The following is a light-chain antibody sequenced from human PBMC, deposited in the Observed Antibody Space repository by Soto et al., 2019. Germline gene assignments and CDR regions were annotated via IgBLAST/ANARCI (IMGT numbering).Light chain of an antibody. CDR3: QQYGSSGT. Sequence: EIVLTQSPDTLSLSPGERATLSCRASQSVSTDSLAWYQQRPGQAPRLLIYGASSRATGIPDRFSGSGSGTDFTLTISRLEPEDFAVYYCQQYGSSGTFGQGTKVDI. CDR2: GAS. J-gene: IGKJ1*01. V-gene: IGKV3-20*01. CDR1: QSVSTDS.